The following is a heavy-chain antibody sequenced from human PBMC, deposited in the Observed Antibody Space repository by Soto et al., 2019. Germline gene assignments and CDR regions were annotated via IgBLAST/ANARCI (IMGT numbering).Heavy chain of an antibody. CDR1: GSTFSSYS. CDR2: ISSSSSTI. V-gene: IGHV3-48*01. CDR3: AKESPGYSSSPIDY. D-gene: IGHD6-6*01. Sequence: GGSLRLSCAASGSTFSSYSMNWVRQAPGKGLEWVSYISSSSSTIYYADSVKGRFTISRDNSKNTLYLQMNSLKAEDTAVYYCAKESPGYSSSPIDYWGQGTLVTVSS. J-gene: IGHJ4*02.